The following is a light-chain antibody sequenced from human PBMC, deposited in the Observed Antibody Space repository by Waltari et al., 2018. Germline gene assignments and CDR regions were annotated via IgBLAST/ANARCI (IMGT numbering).Light chain of an antibody. V-gene: IGKV3-15*01. CDR2: GAS. Sequence: EVVLTQSPATLSVSLGERATLSCRASQSVSSDLAWYQQKPGQAPRISIHGASIRATGIPARFSGSGSGTEFTLTISSLQSEDSAVYYCQQYNKWPPGTFGQGTKVEIK. J-gene: IGKJ1*01. CDR3: QQYNKWPPGT. CDR1: QSVSSD.